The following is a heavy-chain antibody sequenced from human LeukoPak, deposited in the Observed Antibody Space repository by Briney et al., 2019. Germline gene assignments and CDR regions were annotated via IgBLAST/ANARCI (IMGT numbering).Heavy chain of an antibody. CDR1: GFRLSTYW. D-gene: IGHD2-2*01. J-gene: IGHJ6*03. Sequence: GGSLRLSCAASGFRLSTYWMTWVRQAPGKGLEWVANIKQDGSHKNYVDSVKGRFTISRDNAKNSLYLQMNSLRAEDTAVYYCARWGRDIVVVPAASSAYYYYYYMDVWGKGTTVTISS. CDR2: IKQDGSHK. CDR3: ARWGRDIVVVPAASSAYYYYYYMDV. V-gene: IGHV3-7*01.